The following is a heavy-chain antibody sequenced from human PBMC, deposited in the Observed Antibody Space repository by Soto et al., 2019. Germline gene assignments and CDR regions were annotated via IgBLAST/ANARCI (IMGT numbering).Heavy chain of an antibody. CDR1: GFTITCCG. J-gene: IGHJ4*02. CDR2: SNPGKGNT. Sequence: GSPVKGPCKAPGFTITCCGINWPRRAPGRGLEWRGWSNPGKGNTTYTPQLKGIVSIDRDKSASTACMELSSLRAEDTCVYFSARRGYFDISNYLAYWGQGTLVTVSS. D-gene: IGHD3-9*01. V-gene: IGHV1-3*02. CDR3: ARRGYFDISNYLAY.